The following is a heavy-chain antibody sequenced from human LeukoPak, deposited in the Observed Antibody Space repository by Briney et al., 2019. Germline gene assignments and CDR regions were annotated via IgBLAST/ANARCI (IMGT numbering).Heavy chain of an antibody. Sequence: GGSLRLSCVASGVTLSNYAMSWARQAPGKGLEWVSGISSSGSGGNTYYADSVKGRFTISRDSSRNTLFLHMNTLRAEDTAIYYCAKDRTVGAQGKFDYWGQGTLVTVSS. CDR1: GVTLSNYA. CDR2: ISSSGSGGNT. CDR3: AKDRTVGAQGKFDY. V-gene: IGHV3-23*01. J-gene: IGHJ4*02. D-gene: IGHD1-26*01.